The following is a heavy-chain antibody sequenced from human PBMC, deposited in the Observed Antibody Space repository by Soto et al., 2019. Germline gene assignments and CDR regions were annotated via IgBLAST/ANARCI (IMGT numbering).Heavy chain of an antibody. Sequence: EVQLVESGGGLVQPGGSLRLSCAASGFTFSSYWMHWVRQAPGKGLVWVSRIKSDGSSTHYADSVKGRFTISRDNAKNTLDLQMNSLRVEDTAVYYCASLDSSGSRPIDYWGQGTLVTVSS. CDR2: IKSDGSST. D-gene: IGHD6-19*01. CDR3: ASLDSSGSRPIDY. CDR1: GFTFSSYW. V-gene: IGHV3-74*01. J-gene: IGHJ4*02.